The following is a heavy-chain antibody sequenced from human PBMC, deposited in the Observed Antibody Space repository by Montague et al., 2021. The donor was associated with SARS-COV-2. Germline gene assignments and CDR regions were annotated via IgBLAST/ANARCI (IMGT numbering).Heavy chain of an antibody. D-gene: IGHD4-17*01. V-gene: IGHV1-2*04. J-gene: IGHJ6*02. CDR3: ARAVTSSNYYNYYGLDV. CDR1: GYTFTGHY. Sequence: SVKVSCKASGYTFTGHYIHWVRQAPVQGLEWMGWINPNSGGTRYXQNFQDWVTMTRDPSISTAFMELTRLKSDDTAVYFCARAVTSSNYYNYYGLDVWGQGTTVTVSS. CDR2: INPNSGGT.